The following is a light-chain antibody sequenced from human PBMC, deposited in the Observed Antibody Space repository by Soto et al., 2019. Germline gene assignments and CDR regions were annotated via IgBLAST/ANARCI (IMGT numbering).Light chain of an antibody. V-gene: IGKV1-5*03. J-gene: IGKJ1*01. Sequence: DIQMTQSPSTLSGSVGDRVTITCRASQTISSWLAWYQQKPGKAPKLLIYKASTLKSGVPSRFSGSGSWTEITLTIRMLQPDDFATYYCQHYNSYSAAFGQGTKVEL. CDR3: QHYNSYSAA. CDR2: KAS. CDR1: QTISSW.